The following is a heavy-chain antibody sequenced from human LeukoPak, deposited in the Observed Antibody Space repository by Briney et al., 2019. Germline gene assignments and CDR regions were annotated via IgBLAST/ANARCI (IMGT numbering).Heavy chain of an antibody. Sequence: PGRSLRLSCAASGFTFSSYSMSWVRQAPGKGLEWLSYISSSSGNIFYTDSVKGRFTISRDNAKNSLYLQMSSLRDEDTAVYYCARVRAGGYFDYWGQGTLVTVSS. J-gene: IGHJ4*02. D-gene: IGHD4-23*01. CDR1: GFTFSSYS. CDR3: ARVRAGGYFDY. CDR2: ISSSSGNI. V-gene: IGHV3-48*02.